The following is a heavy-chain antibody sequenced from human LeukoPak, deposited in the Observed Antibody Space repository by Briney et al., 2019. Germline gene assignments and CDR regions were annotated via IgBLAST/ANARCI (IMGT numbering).Heavy chain of an antibody. Sequence: SETLSLTCTVSGGSISSGVYYWTWIRQPAGRGLEWTGRIYSSGSTNYHPSLKGRVSILADTSKNQFSLKLTSVTAADTAVYYCGREAVPDALNIWGQGAMVTVSS. V-gene: IGHV4-61*02. J-gene: IGHJ3*02. CDR3: GREAVPDALNI. CDR2: IYSSGST. CDR1: GGSISSGVYY.